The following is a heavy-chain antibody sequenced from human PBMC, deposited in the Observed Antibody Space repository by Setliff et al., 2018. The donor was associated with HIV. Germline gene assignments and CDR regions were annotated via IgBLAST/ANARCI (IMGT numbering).Heavy chain of an antibody. J-gene: IGHJ3*01. V-gene: IGHV4-4*07. CDR2: VHSTGTT. CDR1: GGSFSTYY. D-gene: IGHD3-22*01. CDR3: ARARITMTGGRLEPYAFDR. Sequence: LSLTCTVSGGSFSTYYWSWIRQPAGEGLEYIGRVHSTGTTIYNPSLKSRVTMSVDTSKNQLSLKLRSVAAADTAVYYCARARITMTGGRLEPYAFDRWGQGTKVTVSS.